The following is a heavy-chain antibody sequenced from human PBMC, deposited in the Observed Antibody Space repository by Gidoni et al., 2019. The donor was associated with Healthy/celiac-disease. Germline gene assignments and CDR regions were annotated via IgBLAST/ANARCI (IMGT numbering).Heavy chain of an antibody. V-gene: IGHV3-66*01. Sequence: EVQLVESGGGLVQPGGSLRVSCAAYGFTVSRNYMSWVRQVPGKGLEWVSVIYSGGSTYYADSVKGRFTISRDNSKNTLYLQMNSLRAEDTAVYYCARARQWLLPAYFDYWGQGTLVTVSS. D-gene: IGHD6-19*01. CDR3: ARARQWLLPAYFDY. CDR2: IYSGGST. CDR1: GFTVSRNY. J-gene: IGHJ4*02.